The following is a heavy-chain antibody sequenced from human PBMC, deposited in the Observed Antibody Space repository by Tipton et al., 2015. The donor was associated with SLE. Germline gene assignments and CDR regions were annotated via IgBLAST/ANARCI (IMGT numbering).Heavy chain of an antibody. J-gene: IGHJ4*02. CDR2: IPYDGSNK. V-gene: IGHV3-30*04. Sequence: SLRLSCAASGFTFDDYAMHWVRQAPGKGLEWVAVIPYDGSNKYYADSVKGRFTISRDNSKNTLYLQMNSLRAEDTAVYYCASSLLTGIDYWGQGTLVTVSS. D-gene: IGHD6-13*01. CDR1: GFTFDDYA. CDR3: ASSLLTGIDY.